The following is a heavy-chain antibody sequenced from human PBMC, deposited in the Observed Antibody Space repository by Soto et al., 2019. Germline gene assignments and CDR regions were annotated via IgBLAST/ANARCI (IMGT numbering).Heavy chain of an antibody. CDR2: IWYDGSNK. Sequence: QVQLVESGGGVVQPGRSLRLSCAASRFTFSSYGMHWVRQAPGKGLEWVAVIWYDGSNKYYADSVKGRFTISRDNSKNTLYLQIDSLRAEDTAVYYWARENSYSSSWLDYWGQGTLVTVSS. D-gene: IGHD6-13*01. CDR3: ARENSYSSSWLDY. J-gene: IGHJ4*02. V-gene: IGHV3-33*01. CDR1: RFTFSSYG.